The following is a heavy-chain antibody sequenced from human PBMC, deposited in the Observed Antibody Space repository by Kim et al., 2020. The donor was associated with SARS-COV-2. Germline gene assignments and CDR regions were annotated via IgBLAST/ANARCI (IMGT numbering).Heavy chain of an antibody. Sequence: GGSLRLSCVASDFPFSSYWMTWVRQAPGEGLEWVATIKGDGTEKFYVDAVRGRFTISRDNAKDSVSLQMNSLRVDDTAVYYCARGDWDKYCAGGSCYGQLDVWGQGTTVTVSS. CDR3: ARGDWDKYCAGGSCYGQLDV. CDR1: DFPFSSYW. CDR2: IKGDGTEK. D-gene: IGHD2-15*01. V-gene: IGHV3-7*03. J-gene: IGHJ6*02.